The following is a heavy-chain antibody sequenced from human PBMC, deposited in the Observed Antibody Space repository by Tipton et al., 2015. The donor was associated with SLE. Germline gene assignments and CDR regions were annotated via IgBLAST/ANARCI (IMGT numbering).Heavy chain of an antibody. CDR2: IRYDGSDK. V-gene: IGHV3-30*02. J-gene: IGHJ4*02. CDR1: GFTFSNFA. CDR3: ATLWDPSY. D-gene: IGHD3-16*01. Sequence: SLRLSCAASGFTFSNFAMHWVRQAPGKGLEWVAFIRYDGSDKYYADSVKGRFTISRDNSKNTVYLQMNSLRTEDTAVYYCATLWDPSYWGQGTLVTVSS.